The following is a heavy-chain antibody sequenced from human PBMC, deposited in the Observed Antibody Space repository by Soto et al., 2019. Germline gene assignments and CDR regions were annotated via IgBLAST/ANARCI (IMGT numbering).Heavy chain of an antibody. V-gene: IGHV4-34*01. D-gene: IGHD2-2*01. CDR2: INHSGRT. CDR1: GGSFSGYY. CDR3: ARDKEGYGSSAPCPSNYGMDG. J-gene: IGHJ6*02. Sequence: SETLSLTCAVYGGSFSGYYWSWIRQPPGKGLEWIGEINHSGRTNYNPSLKSRVTISVDTSKKQFSLMLSSVTAADTAVYYCARDKEGYGSSAPCPSNYGMDGWGQGTTVTVSS.